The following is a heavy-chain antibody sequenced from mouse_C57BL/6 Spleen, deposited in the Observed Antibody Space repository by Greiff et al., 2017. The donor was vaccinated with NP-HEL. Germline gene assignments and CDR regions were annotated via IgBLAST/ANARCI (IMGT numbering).Heavy chain of an antibody. CDR3: ARHYYGSSHYYAMDY. D-gene: IGHD1-1*01. CDR2: IWTGGGT. Sequence: QVQLQQSGPGLVAPSQRLSITCTVSGFSLTSYAISWVRQPPGKGLEWLGVIWTGGGTNYNSALKSRLSISKDNSKSQVFLKMNSLQTDDTARYYCARHYYGSSHYYAMDYWGQGTSVTVSS. CDR1: GFSLTSYA. J-gene: IGHJ4*01. V-gene: IGHV2-9-1*01.